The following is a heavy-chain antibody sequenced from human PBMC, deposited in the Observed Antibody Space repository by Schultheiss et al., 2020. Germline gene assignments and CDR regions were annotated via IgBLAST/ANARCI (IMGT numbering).Heavy chain of an antibody. CDR1: GGTFSSYA. J-gene: IGHJ4*02. V-gene: IGHV1-8*02. D-gene: IGHD6-13*01. CDR3: ASTNSSSWHRLDY. Sequence: ASVKVSFKASGGTFSSYAISWVRQATGQGLEWMGWMNPNSGNTGYAQKFQGRVTMTTDTSTSTAYMEVSSLTSEDTAVYYCASTNSSSWHRLDYWGQGTMVTVSS. CDR2: MNPNSGNT.